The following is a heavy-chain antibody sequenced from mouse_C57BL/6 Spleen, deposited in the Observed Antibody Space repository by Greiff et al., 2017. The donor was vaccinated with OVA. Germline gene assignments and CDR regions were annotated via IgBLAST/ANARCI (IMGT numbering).Heavy chain of an antibody. D-gene: IGHD1-1*01. CDR3: ARWITTVVATYYYAMDY. CDR2: IWSGGST. V-gene: IGHV2-2*01. J-gene: IGHJ4*01. Sequence: VKLQQSGPGLVQPSQSLSITCTVSGFSLTSYGVHWVRQSPGKGLEWLGVIWSGGSTDYNAAFISRLSISKDNSKSQVFFKMNSLQADDTAIYYCARWITTVVATYYYAMDYWGQGTSVTVSS. CDR1: GFSLTSYG.